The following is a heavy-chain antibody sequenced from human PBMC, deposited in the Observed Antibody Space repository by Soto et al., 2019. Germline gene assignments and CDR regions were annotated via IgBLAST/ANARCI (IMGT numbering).Heavy chain of an antibody. V-gene: IGHV4-59*01. CDR1: GGSISSYY. D-gene: IGHD6-13*01. CDR3: ARSYSSTLENCFDP. Sequence: SETLSLTCTVSGGSISSYYWSWIRQPPGKGLEWIGYIYYSGSANYNPSLKSRVTISVDTSKNQFSLKLSSVTAADTAVYYCARSYSSTLENCFDPWGQGTLVTVSS. J-gene: IGHJ5*02. CDR2: IYYSGSA.